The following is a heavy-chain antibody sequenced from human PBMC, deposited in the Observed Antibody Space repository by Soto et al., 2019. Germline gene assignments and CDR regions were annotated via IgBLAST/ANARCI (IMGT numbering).Heavy chain of an antibody. CDR3: ARVSPSGDFWNGYYDLRPASFYGMGV. V-gene: IGHV1-69*13. CDR1: GGTFSSYA. CDR2: IIPIFGTA. D-gene: IGHD3-3*01. Sequence: SVKVSCKASGGTFSSYAISWVRQAPGQGLEWMGGIIPIFGTANYAQKFQGRVTITADESTSTAYMELSSLRSEDTAVYYCARVSPSGDFWNGYYDLRPASFYGMGVWGQGTTVTVSS. J-gene: IGHJ6*02.